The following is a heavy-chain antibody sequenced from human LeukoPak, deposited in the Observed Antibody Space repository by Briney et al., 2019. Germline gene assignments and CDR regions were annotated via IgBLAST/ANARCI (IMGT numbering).Heavy chain of an antibody. CDR1: GLTFRRYA. J-gene: IGHJ4*02. Sequence: GSSLRLLCAVCGLTFRRYAMQWVRQAPGKGLEWVAVISYDGSNKYYADSVKGRFTISRDNSKNTLYLQMNSLRAEDTAVYYCARDRASSGWYSVDYWGQGTLVTVSS. CDR2: ISYDGSNK. D-gene: IGHD6-19*01. CDR3: ARDRASSGWYSVDY. V-gene: IGHV3-30*04.